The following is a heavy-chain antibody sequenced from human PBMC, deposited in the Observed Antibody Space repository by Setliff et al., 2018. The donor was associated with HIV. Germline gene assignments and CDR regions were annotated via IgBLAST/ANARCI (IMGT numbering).Heavy chain of an antibody. CDR2: IYTGGST. Sequence: SETLSLTCTASGVSVSSSSFYWGWIRQPPGKGLEWIGYIYTGGSTNYNPSLKSRVPISVDTSKSQFSLKLNSVTAADTAVYYCARELGASPHDVFDIWGQGTMVTVSS. CDR1: GVSVSSSSFY. D-gene: IGHD3-16*01. V-gene: IGHV4-61*01. CDR3: ARELGASPHDVFDI. J-gene: IGHJ3*02.